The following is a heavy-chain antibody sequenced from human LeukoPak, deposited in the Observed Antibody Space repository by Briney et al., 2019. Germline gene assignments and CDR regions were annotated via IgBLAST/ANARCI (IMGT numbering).Heavy chain of an antibody. Sequence: PSETLSLTCAVYGGSFSGYYWSWIRQPPGKGLEWIGEINHSGSTNYNPSLKSRVTISVDTSKNQFSLKLSSVTAADTVVYYCARGTHRRVTDYWGQGTLVTVSS. CDR3: ARGTHRRVTDY. J-gene: IGHJ4*02. CDR2: INHSGST. CDR1: GGSFSGYY. V-gene: IGHV4-34*01. D-gene: IGHD5-18*01.